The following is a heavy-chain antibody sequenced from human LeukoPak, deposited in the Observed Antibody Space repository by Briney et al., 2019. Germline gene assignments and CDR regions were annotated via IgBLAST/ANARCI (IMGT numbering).Heavy chain of an antibody. V-gene: IGHV3-23*01. CDR3: AKEGTSGLCYFDY. CDR2: ISGSGGNT. D-gene: IGHD6-19*01. J-gene: IGHJ4*02. CDR1: GFTFSSYA. Sequence: PGGSLRLSCAASGFTFSSYAMSWVRQAPGKGLEWVSGISGSGGNTYYADSVKGRVTISRDNSKNTLFLQMNSLRAEDTAVYYCAKEGTSGLCYFDYWGQGTLVTVSS.